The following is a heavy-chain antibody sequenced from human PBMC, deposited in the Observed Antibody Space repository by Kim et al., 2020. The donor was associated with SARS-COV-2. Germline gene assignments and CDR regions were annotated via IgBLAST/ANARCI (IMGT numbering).Heavy chain of an antibody. CDR1: GYTFTSYG. D-gene: IGHD4-17*01. V-gene: IGHV1-18*01. CDR3: ARDTPIRYANLDYGDYVY. Sequence: ASVKVSCKASGYTFTSYGISWVRQAPGQGLEWMGWISAYNGNTNYAQKLQGRVTMTTDTSTSTAYMELRSLRSDDTAVYYCARDTPIRYANLDYGDYVYWGQRTLVTVSS. J-gene: IGHJ4*02. CDR2: ISAYNGNT.